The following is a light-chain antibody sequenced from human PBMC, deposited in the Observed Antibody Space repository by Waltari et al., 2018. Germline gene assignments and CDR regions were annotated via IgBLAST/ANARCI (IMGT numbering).Light chain of an antibody. Sequence: SSELTQDPAVSVALGQTVRITCQGDSLRRYYASWYQQRPGQAPDLVLYGQDNRPSGNPDRFSGSTSGDTASLTITGAQAEDEADYYCHSRDTISTRVFGGGTRLTV. CDR1: SLRRYY. CDR3: HSRDTISTRV. V-gene: IGLV3-19*01. J-gene: IGLJ3*02. CDR2: GQD.